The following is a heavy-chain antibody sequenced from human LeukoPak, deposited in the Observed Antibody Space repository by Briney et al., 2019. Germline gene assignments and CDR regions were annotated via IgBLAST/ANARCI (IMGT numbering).Heavy chain of an antibody. D-gene: IGHD1-26*01. J-gene: IGHJ4*02. CDR1: GYDSISTYY. CDR3: ASYNSGTALFDY. Sequence: SETLSLTCSVSGYDSISTYYWGWIRQPPGKGLEWIGSIYYSGSTYYNPSLKSRVTISVDTSKNQFSLKLSSVTAADTAVYYCASYNSGTALFDYWGQGTLVTVSS. CDR2: IYYSGST. V-gene: IGHV4-39*01.